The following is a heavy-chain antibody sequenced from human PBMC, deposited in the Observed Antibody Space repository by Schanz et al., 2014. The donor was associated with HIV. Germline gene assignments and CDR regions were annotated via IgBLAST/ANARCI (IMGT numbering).Heavy chain of an antibody. CDR1: GYAFTDHF. CDR3: ARAPYRSGWYGVDY. J-gene: IGHJ4*02. Sequence: QVQLVQSGAEVKTPGASVRVSCKASGYAFTDHFIHWVRPAPGQGLEWMAIINPLQDKTAHAQKVQGRLTMTRDTSTGTVYMQLNNLRSEDTAVYYCARAPYRSGWYGVDYWGQGTLVTVSS. D-gene: IGHD6-19*01. CDR2: INPLQDKT. V-gene: IGHV1-46*01.